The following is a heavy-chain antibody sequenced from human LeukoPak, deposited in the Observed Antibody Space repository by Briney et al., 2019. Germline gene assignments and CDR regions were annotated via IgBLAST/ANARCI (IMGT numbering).Heavy chain of an antibody. J-gene: IGHJ4*02. CDR3: ARDNGYNPGGY. CDR1: GGTFSSYA. Sequence: GSSVKVSCKASGGTFSSYAISWVRQAPGQGLEWMGGIIPIFGTANYAQKFQGRVTITADESTSTAYMELRSLRSDDTAVYYCARDNGYNPGGYWGQGTLVTVSS. V-gene: IGHV1-69*01. D-gene: IGHD5-24*01. CDR2: IIPIFGTA.